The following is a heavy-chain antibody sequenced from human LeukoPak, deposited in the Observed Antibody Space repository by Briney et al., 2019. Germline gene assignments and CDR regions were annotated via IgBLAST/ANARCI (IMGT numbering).Heavy chain of an antibody. Sequence: ASVKVSCKASGYTFSSSDINWVRPATGQGLEWMGWMNPNSGHTGYAQKFQGRITFTRNTSISTAYMELSSLRPEDTAVYFCARGVDYALWSDSSYQFYYMDVWGKGATVTVSS. J-gene: IGHJ6*03. CDR2: MNPNSGHT. CDR1: GYTFSSSD. V-gene: IGHV1-8*03. CDR3: ARGVDYALWSDSSYQFYYMDV. D-gene: IGHD3-3*01.